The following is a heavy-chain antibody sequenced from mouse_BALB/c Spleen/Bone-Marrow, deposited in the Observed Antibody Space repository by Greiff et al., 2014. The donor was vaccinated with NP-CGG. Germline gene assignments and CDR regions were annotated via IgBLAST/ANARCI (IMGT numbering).Heavy chain of an antibody. Sequence: EVQRVESGGGLVKPGGSLKLSCAASGFTFSDYYMYWVRQTPEKRLEWVATISDGGSYTYYPDSVKGRFTISRDNAKNNLYLQMSSLKSEDTAMYYCAKNLRRGAYWGQGTLVTVSA. CDR2: ISDGGSYT. D-gene: IGHD2-12*01. CDR1: GFTFSDYY. CDR3: AKNLRRGAY. J-gene: IGHJ3*01. V-gene: IGHV5-4*02.